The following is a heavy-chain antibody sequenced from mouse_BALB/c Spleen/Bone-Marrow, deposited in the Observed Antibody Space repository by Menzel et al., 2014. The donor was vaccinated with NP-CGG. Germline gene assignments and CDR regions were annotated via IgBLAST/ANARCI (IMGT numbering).Heavy chain of an antibody. J-gene: IGHJ2*01. V-gene: IGHV7-3*02. D-gene: IGHD1-1*01. CDR3: ARDSRSTVSHFDY. CDR2: IRNKANGYTT. CDR1: GFTFTDYY. Sequence: EVKLMESGGGLVQPGGSLRPSCATSGFTFTDYYMNWVRQPPGKALEWLGFIRNKANGYTTEYSASVKGRFTISRDNSQSILYLQMNTLRAEDSATYYCARDSRSTVSHFDYWGQGTTLTVSS.